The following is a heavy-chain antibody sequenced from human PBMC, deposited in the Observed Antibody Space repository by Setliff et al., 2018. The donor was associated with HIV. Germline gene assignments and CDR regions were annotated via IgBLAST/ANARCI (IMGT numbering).Heavy chain of an antibody. Sequence: SETLSLTCTVSGGSISRFPYYWTWIRHHPERGLEWIGYIYYNGITYYSPSLMSRVTISIDTSRNEFSLKLSSVTAADTATYYCARGGITTMVRGVTYPYPLYYFDSWGQGTLVTVSS. CDR3: ARGGITTMVRGVTYPYPLYYFDS. V-gene: IGHV4-31*03. D-gene: IGHD3-10*01. CDR2: IYYNGIT. J-gene: IGHJ4*02. CDR1: GGSISRFPYY.